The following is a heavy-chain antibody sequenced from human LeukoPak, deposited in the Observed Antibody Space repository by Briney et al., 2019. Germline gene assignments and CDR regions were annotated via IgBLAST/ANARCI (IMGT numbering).Heavy chain of an antibody. CDR3: ARGRGYSQSNWVDP. J-gene: IGHJ5*02. Sequence: GGTLRLSCAASGFTFSSYGMSWVRQAPGKGLEWVSAISGSGGSTYYADSVKGRFTISRDNSKNTLYLQMNSLRAEDTAVYYCARGRGYSQSNWVDPWGQGTMVTVSA. CDR1: GFTFSSYG. D-gene: IGHD5-18*01. CDR2: ISGSGGST. V-gene: IGHV3-23*01.